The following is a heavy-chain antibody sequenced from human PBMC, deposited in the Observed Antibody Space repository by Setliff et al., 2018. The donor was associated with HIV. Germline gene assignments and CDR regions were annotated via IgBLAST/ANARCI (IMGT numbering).Heavy chain of an antibody. D-gene: IGHD2-2*01. CDR1: GGSISGHY. CDR3: ARDRMPMASWVPDK. J-gene: IGHJ4*02. Sequence: SETLSLTCTVSGGSISGHYWSWIRQSPGKGLEYLAFTFHSGSIEYNPSLNSRVTMSVDTSKNQFSLNLSSVTAADTAVYYCARDRMPMASWVPDKWGQGTLVTVSS. V-gene: IGHV4-59*11. CDR2: TFHSGSI.